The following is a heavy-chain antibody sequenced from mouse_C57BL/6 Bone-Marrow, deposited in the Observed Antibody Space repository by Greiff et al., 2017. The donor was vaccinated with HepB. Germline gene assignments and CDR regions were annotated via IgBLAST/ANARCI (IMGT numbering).Heavy chain of an antibody. J-gene: IGHJ3*01. CDR3: VRPGYGYDGAWFAY. CDR2: IRSKSNNYAT. V-gene: IGHV10-1*01. D-gene: IGHD2-2*01. CDR1: GFSFNTYA. Sequence: EVQLQESGGGLVQPKGSLKLSCAASGFSFNTYAMNWVRQAPGKGLEWVARIRSKSNNYATYYADSVKDRFTISRDDSESMLYLQMNNLKTEDTAMYYCVRPGYGYDGAWFAYWGQGTLVTVSA.